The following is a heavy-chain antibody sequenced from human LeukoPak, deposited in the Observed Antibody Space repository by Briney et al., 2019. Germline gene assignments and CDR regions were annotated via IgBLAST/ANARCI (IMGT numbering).Heavy chain of an antibody. CDR1: GYTFTGYY. CDR2: INPNSGGT. CDR3: ARSLYYYDILTGYYIDYFDY. Sequence: ASVKVSCKASGYTFTGYYMHWVRQAPGQGLEWMGWINPNSGGTNYAQKFQGRVTMTRDTSISTAYMELSRLRSDDTAVYSCARSLYYYDILTGYYIDYFDYWGQGTLVTVSS. D-gene: IGHD3-9*01. V-gene: IGHV1-2*02. J-gene: IGHJ4*02.